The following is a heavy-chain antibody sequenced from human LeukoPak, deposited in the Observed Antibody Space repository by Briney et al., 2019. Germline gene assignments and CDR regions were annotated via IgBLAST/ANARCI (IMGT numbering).Heavy chain of an antibody. CDR3: ARQDYDSGGYYSLNYFDY. Sequence: TSETLSLTCTVSGGSISSGDYYWSWIRQPPGKGLEWIGSIYYSGSTYYNPSLKSRVTISVDTSKNQFSLKLSSVTAADTAVYYCARQDYDSGGYYSLNYFDYWGQGTLVTVSS. V-gene: IGHV4-39*01. D-gene: IGHD3-22*01. CDR2: IYYSGST. J-gene: IGHJ4*02. CDR1: GGSISSGDYY.